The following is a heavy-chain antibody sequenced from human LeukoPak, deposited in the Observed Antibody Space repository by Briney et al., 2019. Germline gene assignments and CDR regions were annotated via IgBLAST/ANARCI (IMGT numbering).Heavy chain of an antibody. D-gene: IGHD2/OR15-2a*01. J-gene: IGHJ4*02. Sequence: GGSLRLSCAASGFTFSSYAMRWVRQAPGKGLEWVSSVSGSGGSTYYADSVRGRFTISRDNSKNTLYLQMNSLRAEDTAVYYCAKPRAVGVNTFFDYWGQGTLVTVSS. CDR2: VSGSGGST. V-gene: IGHV3-23*01. CDR1: GFTFSSYA. CDR3: AKPRAVGVNTFFDY.